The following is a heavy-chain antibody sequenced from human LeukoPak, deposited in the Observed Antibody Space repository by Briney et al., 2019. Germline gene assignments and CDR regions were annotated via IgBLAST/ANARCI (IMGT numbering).Heavy chain of an antibody. CDR1: GGSISSGDYY. Sequence: SQTLSLTCTLSGGSISSGDYYWSWIRQPPGKGLEWIGYIYYSGSTYYNPSLKSRVTISVDTSKNQFSLKLSSVTAADTAVYYCARERAARPGGYFDYWGQGTLVTVSS. CDR2: IYYSGST. D-gene: IGHD6-6*01. J-gene: IGHJ4*02. V-gene: IGHV4-30-4*01. CDR3: ARERAARPGGYFDY.